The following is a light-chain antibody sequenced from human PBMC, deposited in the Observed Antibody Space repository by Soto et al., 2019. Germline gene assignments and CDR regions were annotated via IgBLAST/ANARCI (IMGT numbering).Light chain of an antibody. CDR2: GNT. Sequence: QSVLTQPPSVSGAPGQRATISCTGSSSNIGAGYDVHWYQQLPGAAPKLLITGNTNRPSGVPDRFSGSKSGTSASLAITGLQAEDEADYYCSSYATSYFYVFGPGTKVTVL. CDR1: SSNIGAGYD. CDR3: SSYATSYFYV. V-gene: IGLV1-40*01. J-gene: IGLJ1*01.